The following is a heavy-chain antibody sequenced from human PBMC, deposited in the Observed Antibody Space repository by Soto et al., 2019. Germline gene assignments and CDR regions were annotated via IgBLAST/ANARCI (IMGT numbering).Heavy chain of an antibody. CDR1: GGPFSTYT. D-gene: IGHD3-16*01. CDR3: AKDRGGADAEGYYFDF. CDR2: IIPILGVA. V-gene: IGHV1-69*08. J-gene: IGHJ4*02. Sequence: QVQLVQSGAEVKKPRSSVRVSCKASGGPFSTYTISWVRQAPGQGLEWMGRIIPILGVANYAQKFQGRVSITADKSTTTAYMELSSLRSEDTAMYYCAKDRGGADAEGYYFDFWGQGTLVTVSS.